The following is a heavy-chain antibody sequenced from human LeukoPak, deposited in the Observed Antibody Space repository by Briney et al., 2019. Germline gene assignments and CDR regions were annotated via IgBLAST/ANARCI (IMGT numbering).Heavy chain of an antibody. D-gene: IGHD5-12*01. V-gene: IGHV3-23*01. Sequence: GGSLRLSCAASGFTFSSYAMSWVRQAPGKGLEWVSAIGGSGATTYYVDSVKGRFTISRDNSKNTLYLQLNSLIAEDTAVYYCASSRWLRHFDYWGQGTLVTVSS. CDR1: GFTFSSYA. J-gene: IGHJ4*02. CDR3: ASSRWLRHFDY. CDR2: IGGSGATT.